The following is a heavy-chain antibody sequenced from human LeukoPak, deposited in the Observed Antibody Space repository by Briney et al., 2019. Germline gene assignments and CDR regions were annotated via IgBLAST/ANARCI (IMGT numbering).Heavy chain of an antibody. J-gene: IGHJ4*02. D-gene: IGHD3-22*01. CDR2: IYYSGST. CDR3: ARGRGYPLDYFDY. Sequence: SETLSLTCTVSGGSISTYYWTWIRQPPGKGPEWIGYIYYSGSTNYNPSLKSRVTLSVDTSKNQFSLKLSSVTAADTAVYYCARGRGYPLDYFDYWGQGTLVTVSS. CDR1: GGSISTYY. V-gene: IGHV4-59*08.